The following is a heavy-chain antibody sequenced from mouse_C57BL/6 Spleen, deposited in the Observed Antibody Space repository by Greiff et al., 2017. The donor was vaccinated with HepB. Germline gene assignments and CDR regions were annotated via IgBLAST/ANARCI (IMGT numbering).Heavy chain of an antibody. CDR1: GYTFTSYW. CDR2: IYPGSGST. D-gene: IGHD1-1*01. CDR3: ARSTVVATNYFDY. J-gene: IGHJ2*01. V-gene: IGHV1-55*01. Sequence: QVQLKQPGAELVKPGASVKMSCKASGYTFTSYWITWVKQRPGQGLEWIGDIYPGSGSTNYNEKFKSKATLTVDTSSSTAYMQLSSLTSEDSAVYYCARSTVVATNYFDYWGQGTTLTVSS.